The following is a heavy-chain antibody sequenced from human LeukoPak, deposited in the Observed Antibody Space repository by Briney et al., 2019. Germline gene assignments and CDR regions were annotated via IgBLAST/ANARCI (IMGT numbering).Heavy chain of an antibody. CDR3: ARGGYYYGSGSQYNWFDP. D-gene: IGHD3-10*01. J-gene: IGHJ5*02. Sequence: PSETLSLTCAVSGFSISSDKYWGWIRQPPGKGLEWIGSIYHTGSTNYNPSLKSRVTISVDTSKNQFSLKLSSVTAADTAVYYCARGGYYYGSGSQYNWFDPWGQGTLVTVSS. CDR2: IYHTGST. CDR1: GFSISSDKY. V-gene: IGHV4-38-2*01.